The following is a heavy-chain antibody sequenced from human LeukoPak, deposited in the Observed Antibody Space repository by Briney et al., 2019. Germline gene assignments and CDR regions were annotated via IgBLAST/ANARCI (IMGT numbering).Heavy chain of an antibody. Sequence: SETLSLTCTVSGGSISSGGYYWSWIRQPPGKGLEWIGYIYYSGSTNYNPSLKSRVTISVDTSKNQFSLKLSSVTAAGTAVYYCARLALLTGYYLFDYWGQGTLVTVSS. CDR1: GGSISSGGYY. D-gene: IGHD3-9*01. CDR2: IYYSGST. J-gene: IGHJ4*02. CDR3: ARLALLTGYYLFDY. V-gene: IGHV4-61*08.